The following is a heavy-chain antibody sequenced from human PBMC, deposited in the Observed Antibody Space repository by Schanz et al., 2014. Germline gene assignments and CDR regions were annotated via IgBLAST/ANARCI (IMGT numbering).Heavy chain of an antibody. V-gene: IGHV1-46*03. CDR2: INPSGGST. Sequence: QVQLVQSGTQVKKPGASVKVSCKASGYTFTSYSMHWVRQAPGQGLEWMGMINPSGGSTTYAQKFQGRITVTTDTSTSTVYLELSSLRSDDTAVYYCGRGFSRSYIDFWGQGTLITVSS. D-gene: IGHD6-6*01. CDR1: GYTFTSYS. J-gene: IGHJ4*02. CDR3: GRGFSRSYIDF.